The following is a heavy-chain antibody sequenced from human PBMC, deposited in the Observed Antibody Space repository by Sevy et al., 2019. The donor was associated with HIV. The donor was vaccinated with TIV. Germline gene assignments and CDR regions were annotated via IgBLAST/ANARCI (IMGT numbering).Heavy chain of an antibody. CDR1: GGSISSSSYY. V-gene: IGHV4-39*01. D-gene: IGHD4-17*01. CDR2: IYYSGST. J-gene: IGHJ6*02. Sequence: SETLSLTCTVSGGSISSSSYYWGWIRQPPGKGLEWIGSIYYSGSTYYNPSLKSRVTISVDTSKNQFSLKLSSVTAADTAVYYCAGTLGKDYGENYYYYGMDVWGQGTTVTVSS. CDR3: AGTLGKDYGENYYYYGMDV.